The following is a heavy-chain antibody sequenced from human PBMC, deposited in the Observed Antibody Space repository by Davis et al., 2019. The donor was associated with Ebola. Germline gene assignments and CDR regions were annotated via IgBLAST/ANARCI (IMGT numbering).Heavy chain of an antibody. V-gene: IGHV1-8*01. Sequence: ASVKVSCKASGYTFTSSDVHWVRQATGQGLEWMGWMNPNSRNTGYAQKFQGRVTMTRDTSISTAYMELSSLRPEDTAVYYCARGDIVATMGSWFDPWGQGVLVTVSS. CDR1: GYTFTSSD. CDR2: MNPNSRNT. D-gene: IGHD5-12*01. CDR3: ARGDIVATMGSWFDP. J-gene: IGHJ5*02.